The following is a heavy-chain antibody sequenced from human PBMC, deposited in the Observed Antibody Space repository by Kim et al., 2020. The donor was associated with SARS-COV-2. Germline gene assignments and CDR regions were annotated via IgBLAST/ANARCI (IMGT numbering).Heavy chain of an antibody. D-gene: IGHD3-22*01. J-gene: IGHJ4*02. Sequence: SETLSLTCTVSGGSISSSSYYWGWIRQPPGKGLEWIGSIYDSGSTYYNPSLKSRVTISVDTSKNQFSLKLSSVTAADTAVYYCARDSSGYYHDYWGQGTLVTVSS. CDR2: IYDSGST. CDR3: ARDSSGYYHDY. CDR1: GGSISSSSYY. V-gene: IGHV4-39*02.